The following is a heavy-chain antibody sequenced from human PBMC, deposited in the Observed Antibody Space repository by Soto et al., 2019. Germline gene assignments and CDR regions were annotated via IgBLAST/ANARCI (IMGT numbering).Heavy chain of an antibody. CDR2: IKQDGSEK. J-gene: IGHJ5*02. CDR3: ARGWGRDT. CDR1: GFTFSSYW. V-gene: IGHV3-7*04. D-gene: IGHD1-26*01. Sequence: EVQLVESGGGLVQPGGSLRLSCAASGFTFSSYWMTWVRQAPGKGLEWVANIKQDGSEKYYVDSVKGRFTISRDNAKNTLYLRMISLRAEGAAVYSCARGWGRDTWGRGTLVTVSS.